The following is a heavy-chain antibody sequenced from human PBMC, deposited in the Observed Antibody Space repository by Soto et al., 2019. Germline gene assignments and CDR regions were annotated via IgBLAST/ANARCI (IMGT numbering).Heavy chain of an antibody. CDR3: VKDRSDTWSFDY. CDR2: ISSSSSYI. J-gene: IGHJ4*02. Sequence: GGSLRLSCAACGFTFSSYSMNGVRQAPGKGLEWVSSISSSSSYIYYADSVKGRFTISRDNAKNSLYLQMNSLRPEDTAVYYCVKDRSDTWSFDYWGQGTLVTVSS. D-gene: IGHD2-8*02. CDR1: GFTFSSYS. V-gene: IGHV3-21*01.